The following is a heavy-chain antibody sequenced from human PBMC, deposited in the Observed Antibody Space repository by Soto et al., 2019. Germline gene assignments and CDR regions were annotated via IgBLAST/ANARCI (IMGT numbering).Heavy chain of an antibody. D-gene: IGHD2-2*01. V-gene: IGHV4-59*01. J-gene: IGHJ4*02. CDR3: ARDSDHLRYQPYYFDY. CDR1: GGSISSYY. Sequence: PSETLSLTCTVSGGSISSYYWSWIRQPPGKGLEWIGYIYYSGITNYNPSLKSRVTISVDTSKNQFSLKVSSVTAADTAVYYCARDSDHLRYQPYYFDYWGQGTMVTVSS. CDR2: IYYSGIT.